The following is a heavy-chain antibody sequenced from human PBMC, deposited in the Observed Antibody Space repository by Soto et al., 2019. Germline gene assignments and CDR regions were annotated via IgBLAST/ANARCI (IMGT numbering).Heavy chain of an antibody. D-gene: IGHD5-18*01. J-gene: IGHJ4*01. CDR3: AKGRYSYGPFDY. Sequence: GGSLRLSCAASGFIFSSYAMSWVRQAPGKGLEWVSGISTSGGSTYYADSVKGRFSISRDNPTNTVFLQMNSLRAEDTAVYYCAKGRYSYGPFDYWGQGTLVTVSS. V-gene: IGHV3-23*01. CDR1: GFIFSSYA. CDR2: ISTSGGST.